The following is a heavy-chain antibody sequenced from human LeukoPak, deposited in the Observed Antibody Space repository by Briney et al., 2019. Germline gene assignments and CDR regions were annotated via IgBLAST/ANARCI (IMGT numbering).Heavy chain of an antibody. V-gene: IGHV4-30-4*01. D-gene: IGHD1-1*01. CDR1: GGSISSGDYY. Sequence: SETLSLTCTVSGGSISSGDYYWSWIRQPPGKGLEWIGYIYYSGSTYYNPSLKSRVTISVDTSKNQFSLKLSSVTAADTAVYYCAVKNWIDAFDIWGQGTMVTVSS. CDR3: AVKNWIDAFDI. J-gene: IGHJ3*02. CDR2: IYYSGST.